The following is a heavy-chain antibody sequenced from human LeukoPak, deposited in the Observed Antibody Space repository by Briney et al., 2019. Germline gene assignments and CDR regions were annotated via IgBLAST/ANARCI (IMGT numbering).Heavy chain of an antibody. CDR2: IYPGDSYT. CDR3: ARLVGATRDY. J-gene: IGHJ4*02. V-gene: IGHV5-51*01. D-gene: IGHD1-26*01. Sequence: GDSLKISCKASGYIFTNSWIGWVRQMPGRGLEWMGVIYPGDSYTRVSPSFQGQVTISADKSISTAYLQWSSLKASDTAMYYCARLVGATRDYWGQGTLVTVSA. CDR1: GYIFTNSW.